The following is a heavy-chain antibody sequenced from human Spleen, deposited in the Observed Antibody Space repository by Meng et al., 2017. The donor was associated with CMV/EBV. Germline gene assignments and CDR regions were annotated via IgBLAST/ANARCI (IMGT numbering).Heavy chain of an antibody. V-gene: IGHV6-1*01. CDR2: TYYRSAWYS. CDR3: ARERAHSSIAARRGFDN. J-gene: IGHJ4*02. Sequence: SQTLSLTCVISGDSVSNNSAAWTWIRQSPSRGLEWLGRTYYRSAWYSDYAESVKSRITINPDPSKNQFSLQLNSVTPEEAAVYYCARERAHSSIAARRGFDNWGQGTLVTVSS. CDR1: GDSVSNNSAA. D-gene: IGHD6-6*01.